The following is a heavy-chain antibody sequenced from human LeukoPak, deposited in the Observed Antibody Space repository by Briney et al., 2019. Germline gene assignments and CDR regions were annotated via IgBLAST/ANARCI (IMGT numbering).Heavy chain of an antibody. J-gene: IGHJ4*02. Sequence: GASVKVSCKASGYTFTSYGISWVRQAPGQGLEWMGWINTNTGNPTYAQGFTGRFVFSLDTSVSTAYLQISSLKAEDTAVYYCARDLRRGELRQFLGYWGQGTLVTVSS. CDR2: INTNTGNP. CDR3: ARDLRRGELRQFLGY. V-gene: IGHV7-4-1*02. D-gene: IGHD1-26*01. CDR1: GYTFTSYG.